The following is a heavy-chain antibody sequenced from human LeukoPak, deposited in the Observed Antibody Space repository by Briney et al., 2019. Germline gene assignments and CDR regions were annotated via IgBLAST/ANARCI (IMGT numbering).Heavy chain of an antibody. D-gene: IGHD3-10*01. CDR2: MNPNSGNT. V-gene: IGHV1-8*01. CDR3: ARTGSGSYYSDY. CDR1: GYTFTSYD. J-gene: IGHJ4*02. Sequence: ASVKVSCKASGYTFTSYDINWVRQATGQGLEWMGWMNPNSGNTGYAQKFQGRVTMTRNTSISTAYMELSSLRSEDTAVYYCARTGSGSYYSDYWGQGTLVTVSS.